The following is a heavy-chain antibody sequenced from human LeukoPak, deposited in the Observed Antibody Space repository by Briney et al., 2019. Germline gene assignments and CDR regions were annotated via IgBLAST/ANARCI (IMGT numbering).Heavy chain of an antibody. CDR3: ARAGSGYSFDI. J-gene: IGHJ3*02. V-gene: IGHV4-59*01. Sequence: PPETLSLTCTVSGGSISSYYWSWIRQPPGKGLEWIGYIYKSGGTDYNPSLKSRVTISVYTSRNQFSLKLSSVTAADTAVYYCARAGSGYSFDIWGQGTMVTVSS. D-gene: IGHD3-22*01. CDR2: IYKSGGT. CDR1: GGSISSYY.